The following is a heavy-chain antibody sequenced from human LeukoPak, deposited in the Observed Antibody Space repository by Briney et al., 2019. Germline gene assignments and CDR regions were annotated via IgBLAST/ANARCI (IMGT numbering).Heavy chain of an antibody. CDR1: GFTFSSYG. V-gene: IGHV3-33*01. CDR2: IWYDGSNK. D-gene: IGHD6-19*01. Sequence: GGSLRLSCAASGFTFSSYGMHWVRQAPGKGLEWVAVIWYDGSNKYYADSVKGRFTISRDNSKNTLYLQMNSLRAEGTAVYYCARVKGSSGWYPFDYWGQGTLVTVSS. J-gene: IGHJ4*02. CDR3: ARVKGSSGWYPFDY.